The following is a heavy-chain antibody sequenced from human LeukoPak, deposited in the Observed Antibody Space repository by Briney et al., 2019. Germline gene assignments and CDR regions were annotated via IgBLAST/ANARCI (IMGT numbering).Heavy chain of an antibody. J-gene: IGHJ6*03. CDR1: GFTFSTYL. V-gene: IGHV3-7*01. D-gene: IGHD4/OR15-4a*01. Sequence: GGSLRLSCAASGFTFSTYLMSWVRQAPGKGLEWVANIKQDGSEKYYVDSVKGRFTISRDNATNSLYLQMNSLRAEDTAVYYCARGGAYYYYMDVWGKGTTVTVSS. CDR2: IKQDGSEK. CDR3: ARGGAYYYYMDV.